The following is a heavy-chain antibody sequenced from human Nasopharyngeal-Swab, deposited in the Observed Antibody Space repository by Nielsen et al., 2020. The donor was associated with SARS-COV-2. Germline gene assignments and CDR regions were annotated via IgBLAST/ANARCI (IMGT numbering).Heavy chain of an antibody. Sequence: GGSLRLSCAASGFTFSSYWMHWVRQDPGKGLVWVSRINSDGSSTSYADSVKGRFTISRDNAKNTLYLQMNSLRAEDTAVYYCARYFPRPLDFWNHLSVSHLLYYYGMDVWGQGTTVTVSS. J-gene: IGHJ6*02. CDR3: ARYFPRPLDFWNHLSVSHLLYYYGMDV. V-gene: IGHV3-74*01. D-gene: IGHD3-3*01. CDR2: INSDGSST. CDR1: GFTFSSYW.